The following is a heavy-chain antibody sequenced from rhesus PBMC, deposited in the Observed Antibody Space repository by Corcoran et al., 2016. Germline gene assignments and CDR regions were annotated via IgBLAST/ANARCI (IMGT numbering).Heavy chain of an antibody. Sequence: QVQLQESGPGLVKPSEPLSLTCAVSGGSISGYWLGWIRQPPGKGVEGMGREGSGYRGESSENTTDKPSSKRRVTMAKETSKNQFSLKLSSVTDADTAVYYCAISVYWSCDYWGQGVLVTVSS. D-gene: IGHD3-22*01. CDR1: GGSISGYW. CDR2: RGESSENT. V-gene: IGHV4-165*01. CDR3: AISVYWSCDY. J-gene: IGHJ4*01.